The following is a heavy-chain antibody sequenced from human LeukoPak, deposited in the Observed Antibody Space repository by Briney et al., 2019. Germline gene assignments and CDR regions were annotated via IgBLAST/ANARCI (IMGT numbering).Heavy chain of an antibody. CDR1: GFIFNNGW. CDR3: AKALRGGIVVVPAAMGFDY. Sequence: SGGSLRLSCAASGFIFNNGWMSWVRQAPGKGLEWVAVISYDGSNKYYADSVKGRFTISRDNSKNTLYLQMNSLRAEDTAVYYCAKALRGGIVVVPAAMGFDYWGQGTLVTVSS. V-gene: IGHV3-30*18. J-gene: IGHJ4*02. CDR2: ISYDGSNK. D-gene: IGHD2-2*01.